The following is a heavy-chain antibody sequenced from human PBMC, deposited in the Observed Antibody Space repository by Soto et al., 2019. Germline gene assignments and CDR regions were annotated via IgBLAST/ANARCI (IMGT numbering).Heavy chain of an antibody. V-gene: IGHV4-31*03. J-gene: IGHJ5*02. CDR3: ARTQRITMVRGVIGRFDP. CDR1: GGSISSGGYY. Sequence: QVQLQESGPGLVKPSQTLSLTCTVSGGSISSGGYYWSWIRQHPVKGLEWIGYIYYSGRTYYNPSRQSRVTISVDTSKNQFSLKLSSVTAADTAVYYCARTQRITMVRGVIGRFDPWGQGTLVTVSS. D-gene: IGHD3-10*01. CDR2: IYYSGRT.